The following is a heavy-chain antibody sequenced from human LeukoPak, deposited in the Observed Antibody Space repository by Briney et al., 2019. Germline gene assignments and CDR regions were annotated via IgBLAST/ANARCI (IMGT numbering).Heavy chain of an antibody. CDR2: INHSGST. CDR1: GGSFSGYY. CDR3: ARGSDCTNGVCTRTIDY. D-gene: IGHD2-8*01. J-gene: IGHJ4*02. V-gene: IGHV4-34*01. Sequence: SETLSLTCAAYGGSFSGYYWSWIRQPPGKGLEWIGEINHSGSTNYNPSLKSRVTISVDTSKNQFSLKLSSVTAADTAVYYCARGSDCTNGVCTRTIDYWGQGTLVTVSS.